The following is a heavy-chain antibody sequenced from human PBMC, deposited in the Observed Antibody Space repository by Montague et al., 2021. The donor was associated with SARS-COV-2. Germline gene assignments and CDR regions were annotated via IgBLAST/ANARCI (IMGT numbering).Heavy chain of an antibody. CDR1: GDSIRSSTYY. CDR2: IYYDGST. Sequence: SETLSLTCTVAGDSIRSSTYYWAWIRQPPGRGLEWIGSIYYDGSTYYNPSFKSRVTISVDTSKTQFSLNLSSVTAADTAVYSCARRPRPAFRRVAIDYWGQGTLVTVSS. J-gene: IGHJ4*02. V-gene: IGHV4-39*01. D-gene: IGHD6-25*01. CDR3: ARRPRPAFRRVAIDY.